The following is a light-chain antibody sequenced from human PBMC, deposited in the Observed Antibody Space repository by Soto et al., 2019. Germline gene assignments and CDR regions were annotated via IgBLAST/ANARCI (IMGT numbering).Light chain of an antibody. CDR1: SSNIGAGYD. Sequence: QSVLTQPPSVSGAPGQRVTISCTGSSSNIGAGYDVHWYQHLPGTAPKLIIFSNNERPSGVPDRFSASKSGTSASLAISGLQSEDEAAYFCAAWDDSLTGHYVFGSGTKVTVL. J-gene: IGLJ1*01. CDR2: SNN. V-gene: IGLV1-44*01. CDR3: AAWDDSLTGHYV.